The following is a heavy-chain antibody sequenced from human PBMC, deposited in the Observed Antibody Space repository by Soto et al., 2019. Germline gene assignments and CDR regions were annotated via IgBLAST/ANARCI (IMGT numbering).Heavy chain of an antibody. CDR3: ARGDRGAFDL. CDR2: IHSDGSST. J-gene: IGHJ3*01. V-gene: IGHV3-74*01. CDR1: GFTFSYYW. Sequence: ELQRVESGGGLVRPGGSLRLSCAASGFTFSYYWMHWVRQAPGKGLVWVSRIHSDGSSTTYADFVKGRFIISRDNARNTVDLQMNSVRVEDTAVYYCARGDRGAFDLWGQGTVVTVSS. D-gene: IGHD1-26*01.